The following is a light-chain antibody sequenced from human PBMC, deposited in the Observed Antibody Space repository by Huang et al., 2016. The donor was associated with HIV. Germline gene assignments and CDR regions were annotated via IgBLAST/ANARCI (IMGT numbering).Light chain of an antibody. CDR3: MQALQLSLT. Sequence: DIVMTQSPLSLPVTPGEPASISCRSSKSLLHSNGYNYLDWYLQTPGQSPQLLIYLGSNRASGVPDRFSGSGSGTDFTLKISRVEAEDVGVYYCMQALQLSLTFGGGTKVEIK. V-gene: IGKV2-28*01. CDR2: LGS. J-gene: IGKJ4*01. CDR1: KSLLHSNGYNY.